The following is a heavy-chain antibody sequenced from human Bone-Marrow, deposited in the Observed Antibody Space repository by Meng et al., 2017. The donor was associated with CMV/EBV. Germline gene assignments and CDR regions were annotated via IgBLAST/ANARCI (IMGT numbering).Heavy chain of an antibody. J-gene: IGHJ4*02. Sequence: SGPTLVKPTQTLTLTCTFSGFSLSTSGMCVSWVRQPPGKGLEWIGYIYYSENTNYNPSLKSRVTISVDTSKNQFSLKLSSVTAADTAVYYCARGGYFCTSTTCYFDYWGRGTLVTVSS. CDR3: ARGGYFCTSTTCYFDY. V-gene: IGHV4-61*08. CDR1: GFSLSTSGMC. CDR2: IYYSENT. D-gene: IGHD2-2*01.